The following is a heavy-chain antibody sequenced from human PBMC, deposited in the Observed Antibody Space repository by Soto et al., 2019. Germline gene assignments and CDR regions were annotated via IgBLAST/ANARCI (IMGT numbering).Heavy chain of an antibody. J-gene: IGHJ4*02. CDR2: IIPIFGTA. CDR3: ATPRYCSGGSCHPIFDY. CDR1: GGTFSSYA. D-gene: IGHD2-15*01. V-gene: IGHV1-69*01. Sequence: QVQLVQSGAEVKKPGSSVKVSCKASGGTFSSYAISWVRQAPGQGLEWMGGIIPIFGTANYAQKFQGSVPITSDESTRPAYMAQRSLRSEYTTVYYCATPRYCSGGSCHPIFDYWGQGTLVTVSS.